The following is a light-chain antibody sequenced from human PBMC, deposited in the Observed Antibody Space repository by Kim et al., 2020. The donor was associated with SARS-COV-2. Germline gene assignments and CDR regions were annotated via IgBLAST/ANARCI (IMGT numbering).Light chain of an antibody. CDR2: RNN. J-gene: IGLJ3*02. Sequence: GQRGNISCSGSNSNIGNYYVYWYQVFPRMAPKLLIYRNNQRSSGVPDRCSGSKSGTSASLAISGLRSEDEADYYCGAWDDSLSGWVFGGGTQLTVL. V-gene: IGLV1-47*01. CDR3: GAWDDSLSGWV. CDR1: NSNIGNYY.